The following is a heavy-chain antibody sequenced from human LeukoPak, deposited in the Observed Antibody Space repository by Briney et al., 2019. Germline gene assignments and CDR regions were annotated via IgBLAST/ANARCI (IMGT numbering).Heavy chain of an antibody. J-gene: IGHJ4*02. CDR3: AKDPYYYDSSGFDY. Sequence: GGSLRLSCAASGFTFSSYGMHWVRQAPGKGLELVAFIRYDGSNKYYADSVKGRFTISRDNSKNTLYLQMNSLRAEDTAVYYCAKDPYYYDSSGFDYWGQGTLVTVSS. V-gene: IGHV3-30*02. CDR1: GFTFSSYG. CDR2: IRYDGSNK. D-gene: IGHD3-22*01.